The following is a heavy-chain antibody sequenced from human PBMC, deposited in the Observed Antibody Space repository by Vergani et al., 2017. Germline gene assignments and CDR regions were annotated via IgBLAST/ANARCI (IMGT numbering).Heavy chain of an antibody. V-gene: IGHV4-39*07. D-gene: IGHD3-3*01. CDR3: ARATLGDYYGFDY. Sequence: QVQLQESGPGLVKPSETLSLTCTVSGGSISSSSYYWGWIRQPPGKGLEWIGSIYYSGSTYYNPSLKSRVTISVDTSKNQFSLKLSSVTAADTAVYYCARATLGDYYGFDYWGQGTLETVSS. CDR2: IYYSGST. CDR1: GGSISSSSYY. J-gene: IGHJ4*02.